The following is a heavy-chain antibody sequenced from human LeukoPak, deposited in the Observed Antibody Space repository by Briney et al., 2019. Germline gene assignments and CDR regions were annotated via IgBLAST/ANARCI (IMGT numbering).Heavy chain of an antibody. CDR1: GFRFSNYA. V-gene: IGHV3-23*01. J-gene: IGHJ4*02. Sequence: GGSLRLSCAASGFRFSNYAMSWVRQAPGKGLEWVSSISTSDGTTFYADSVKGRFTISRDNSKNTLSLQMNSLRAEDTAVYYCAKYYYGSNTYPFDYWGQGTLVTVSS. CDR3: AKYYYGSNTYPFDY. CDR2: ISTSDGTT. D-gene: IGHD3-22*01.